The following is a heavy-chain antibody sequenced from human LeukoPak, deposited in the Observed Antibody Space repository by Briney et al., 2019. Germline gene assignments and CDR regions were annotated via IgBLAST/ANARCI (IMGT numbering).Heavy chain of an antibody. CDR3: AREKGVGATMEGATDY. J-gene: IGHJ4*02. D-gene: IGHD1-26*01. Sequence: PGGSLRLSCAASGFTFSSYSMNWVRQAPGKGLEWVSSISSSSSYIYYADSVKGRFTISRDNVKNSLYLQMNSLRAEDTAVYYCAREKGVGATMEGATDYWGQGTLVTVSS. CDR1: GFTFSSYS. V-gene: IGHV3-21*01. CDR2: ISSSSSYI.